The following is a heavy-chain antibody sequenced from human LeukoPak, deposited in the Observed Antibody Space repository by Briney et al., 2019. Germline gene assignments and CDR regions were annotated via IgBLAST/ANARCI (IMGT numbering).Heavy chain of an antibody. CDR1: GGSISSYY. CDR2: IYTSGST. V-gene: IGHV4-4*07. Sequence: SETLSLTCTVSGGSISSYYWSWIRQPAGKGLEWIGRIYTSGSTNYNPSLKSRVTMSVDTSKNQFSLKLSSVTAADTAVYSCARVATSAAGSTVGFDPWGHGTLVTVSS. D-gene: IGHD6-13*01. J-gene: IGHJ5*02. CDR3: ARVATSAAGSTVGFDP.